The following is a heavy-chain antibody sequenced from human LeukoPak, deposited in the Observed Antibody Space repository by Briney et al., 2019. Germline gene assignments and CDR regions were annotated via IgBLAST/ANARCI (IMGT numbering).Heavy chain of an antibody. D-gene: IGHD2-2*01. CDR2: ISSSSSYI. CDR3: ARVGVVPAAHDFNY. V-gene: IGHV3-21*01. Sequence: GGSLRLSCAASGFTFSSYSMNWVRQAPGKGLEWVSSISSSSSYIYYADSVKGRFTISRDNAKNSLYLQMNSLRAEDTAVYYCARVGVVPAAHDFNYWGQGTLVTVSS. CDR1: GFTFSSYS. J-gene: IGHJ4*02.